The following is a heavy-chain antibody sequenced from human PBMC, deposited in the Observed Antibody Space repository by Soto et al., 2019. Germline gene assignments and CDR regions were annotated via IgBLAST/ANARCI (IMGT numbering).Heavy chain of an antibody. V-gene: IGHV4-34*01. J-gene: IGHJ6*02. Sequence: QVQLQQWCAGLLKPSETLSLTCAVYGGSFSGYYWSWIRQPPGKGLEWIGEINHSGSTNYNPSLKIRVTISLGTSKNQFSLKLSSVTAADTAVYYCARAMVRGVITPGDYYYGMDVWGQGTTVPVSS. CDR1: GGSFSGYY. CDR2: INHSGST. CDR3: ARAMVRGVITPGDYYYGMDV. D-gene: IGHD3-10*01.